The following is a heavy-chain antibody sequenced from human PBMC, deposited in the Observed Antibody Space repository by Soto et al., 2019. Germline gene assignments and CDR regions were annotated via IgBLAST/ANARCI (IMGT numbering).Heavy chain of an antibody. V-gene: IGHV1-69*06. D-gene: IGHD3-22*01. Sequence: SVKVSCKASGDTFNTYAIAWVRQAPGQGLEWMGGIMPVFDTPNYAQKFRGRVTITAEKSTKTAYMEVGSLRPDDTAVYYCARDSRSRSGYYDRWGQGTLVTVSS. CDR2: IMPVFDTP. J-gene: IGHJ5*02. CDR1: GDTFNTYA. CDR3: ARDSRSRSGYYDR.